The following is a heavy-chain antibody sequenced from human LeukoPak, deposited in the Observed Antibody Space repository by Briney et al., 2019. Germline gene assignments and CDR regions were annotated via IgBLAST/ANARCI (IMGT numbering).Heavy chain of an antibody. D-gene: IGHD6-13*01. Sequence: GGSLRLSCAASGFTFSDYYMSWIRQAPGKGLEWVSYISSSGSTIYYADSVKGRFTISRDNAKNSLYLQMNSLRAEDTAIYYCARVGSSWPHDAFDIWGQGTMVTVSS. J-gene: IGHJ3*02. CDR2: ISSSGSTI. V-gene: IGHV3-11*04. CDR3: ARVGSSWPHDAFDI. CDR1: GFTFSDYY.